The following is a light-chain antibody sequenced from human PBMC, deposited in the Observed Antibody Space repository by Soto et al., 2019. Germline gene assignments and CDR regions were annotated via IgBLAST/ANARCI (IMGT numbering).Light chain of an antibody. CDR3: QQYYSYPMYT. CDR1: QGISSY. V-gene: IGKV1-8*01. J-gene: IGKJ2*01. CDR2: AAS. Sequence: AIRMTQSPSSFSASTGDRVTITCRASQGISSYLAWYQQKPGKAPKLLIYAASTLQSGVPSRFSGSGSGTDFTLTISCLQSEDFATYYCQQYYSYPMYTFGQGTKVEIK.